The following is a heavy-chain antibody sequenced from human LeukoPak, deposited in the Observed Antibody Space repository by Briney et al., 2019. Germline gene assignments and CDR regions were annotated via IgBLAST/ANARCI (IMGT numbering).Heavy chain of an antibody. CDR1: GFTFSSSP. J-gene: IGHJ4*02. V-gene: IGHV3-23*03. CDR3: AKGGHHFNPFFY. Sequence: PGGSLRLSCAASGFTFSSSPMGWVRQAPGKGLEWVSSIHTGGSDPFYGDSVQGRFTISRDNSKNTLFLQLNSLRVEDTAVYFCAKGGHHFNPFFYCGQGTLVAVSS. D-gene: IGHD3-3*01. CDR2: IHTGGSDP.